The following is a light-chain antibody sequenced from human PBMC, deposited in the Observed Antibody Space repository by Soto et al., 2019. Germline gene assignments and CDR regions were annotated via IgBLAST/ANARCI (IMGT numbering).Light chain of an antibody. J-gene: IGLJ2*01. V-gene: IGLV2-8*01. CDR3: SSYAGSNNLVV. CDR1: SSDVGSYNY. CDR2: EVT. Sequence: QPVLTQPPSASGSPGQSVTISCTGTSSDVGSYNYVSWYQQHPGKAPRLIIYEVTKRPSGVPDRFSGSKSDNTASLTVSGLQGEDEADYYCSSYAGSNNLVVFGGGTKLTVL.